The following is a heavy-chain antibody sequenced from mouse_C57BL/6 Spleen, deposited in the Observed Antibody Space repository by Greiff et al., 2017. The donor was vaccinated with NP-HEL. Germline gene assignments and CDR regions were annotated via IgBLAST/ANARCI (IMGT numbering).Heavy chain of an antibody. CDR2: INPGSGGT. CDR1: GYAFTNYL. CDR3: ARPSYDGYPYYAMDY. J-gene: IGHJ4*01. V-gene: IGHV1-54*01. Sequence: VQLKESGAELVRPGTSVKVSCKASGYAFTNYLIEWVKQRPGQGLEWIGVINPGSGGTNYNEKFKGKATLTADKSSSTAYMQLSSLTSEDSAVYFCARPSYDGYPYYAMDYWGQGTSVTVSS. D-gene: IGHD2-3*01.